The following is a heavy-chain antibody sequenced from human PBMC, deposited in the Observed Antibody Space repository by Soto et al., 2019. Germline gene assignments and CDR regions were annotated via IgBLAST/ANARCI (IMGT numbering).Heavy chain of an antibody. J-gene: IGHJ6*02. CDR3: ASGIAARLRYYGMDV. Sequence: GASVKVSCKASGGTFSSYAISWVRQAPGQGLEWMGGIIPIFGTANYAQKFQGRVTITADESTSTAYMELSSLRSEDTAVYYCASGIAARLRYYGMDVWGQGTTVHVSS. D-gene: IGHD6-6*01. V-gene: IGHV1-69*13. CDR2: IIPIFGTA. CDR1: GGTFSSYA.